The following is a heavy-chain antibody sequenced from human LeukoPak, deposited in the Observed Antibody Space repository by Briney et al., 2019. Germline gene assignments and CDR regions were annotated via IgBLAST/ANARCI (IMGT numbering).Heavy chain of an antibody. CDR2: IIPILGIA. CDR1: GGTFSSYA. V-gene: IGHV1-69*04. D-gene: IGHD3-16*01. J-gene: IGHJ4*02. CDR3: ARGGGIGGERSAWVDYFDY. Sequence: GASVKVSCKASGGTFSSYAISWVRQAPGQGLEWMGRIIPILGIANYAQKFQGRVTMTRNTSISTAYMELSSLRSEDTAVYYCARGGGIGGERSAWVDYFDYWGQGTLDTVSS.